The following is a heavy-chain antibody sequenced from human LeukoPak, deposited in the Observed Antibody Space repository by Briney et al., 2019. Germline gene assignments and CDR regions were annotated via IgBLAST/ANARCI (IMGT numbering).Heavy chain of an antibody. J-gene: IGHJ4*02. Sequence: SGPTLVKPTQTLTLTCTFSGFSLSTSGVGVGWIRQPPGKALEWLALIYWNDDERYSPSLKSRLTITKDTSKNQVVLTMTNMDPVDTATYYCAHRIAARLDFDYWGQGTLVTVSS. CDR1: GFSLSTSGVG. CDR2: IYWNDDE. CDR3: AHRIAARLDFDY. D-gene: IGHD6-6*01. V-gene: IGHV2-5*01.